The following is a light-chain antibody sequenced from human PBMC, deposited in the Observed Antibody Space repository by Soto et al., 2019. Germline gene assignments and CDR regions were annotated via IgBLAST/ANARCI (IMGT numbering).Light chain of an antibody. CDR2: DDG. V-gene: IGLV3-21*02. J-gene: IGLJ1*01. Sequence: SYELTQPPSVSVAPGQTARITCGGNNIGSKSVHWYQQKPGQAPVLVVFDDGDRPSGIPERFSGSNSGNTATLTISRVEAGDEADYHCQVWDSSGDYYVFGAGTKVTVL. CDR1: NIGSKS. CDR3: QVWDSSGDYYV.